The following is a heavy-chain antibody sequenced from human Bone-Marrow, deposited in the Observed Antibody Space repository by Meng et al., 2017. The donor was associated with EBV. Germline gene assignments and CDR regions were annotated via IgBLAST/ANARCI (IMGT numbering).Heavy chain of an antibody. J-gene: IGHJ4*02. CDR1: GDSIGSSHW. D-gene: IGHD3-22*01. CDR2: IYHSGST. CDR3: ARDYYGYNYFDY. V-gene: IGHV4-4*02. Sequence: QVQLQESGPGLWKPSGTLSLTCDVSGDSIGSSHWWSWVRQPPGKGLEWIGKIYHSGSTSYNPSLRSRVTISVDKSKSQFSLKLTSVTAADTAVYYCARDYYGYNYFDYWGQGTLVTVSS.